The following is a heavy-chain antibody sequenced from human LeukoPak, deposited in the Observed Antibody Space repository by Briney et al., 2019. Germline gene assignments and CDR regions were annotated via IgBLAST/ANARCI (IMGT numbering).Heavy chain of an antibody. CDR1: GYTFTGYY. CDR3: ARHFGGSYYDDY. CDR2: TNPNSGGT. D-gene: IGHD1-26*01. Sequence: ASVKVSCKASGYTFTGYYMHWVRQAPGQGLEWMGWTNPNSGGTNYAQKFQGRVTMTRDTSISTAYLQWSSLKASDTAMYYCARHFGGSYYDDYWGQGTLVTVSS. V-gene: IGHV1-2*02. J-gene: IGHJ4*02.